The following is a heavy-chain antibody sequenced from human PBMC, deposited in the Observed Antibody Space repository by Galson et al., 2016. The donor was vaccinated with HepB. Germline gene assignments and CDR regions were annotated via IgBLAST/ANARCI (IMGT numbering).Heavy chain of an antibody. CDR1: GFTFSSYA. CDR3: ARDHLEYSFSGSYYNAWGSPYC. Sequence: SLRISCAASGFTFSSYAMHWVRQAPGKGLEWVAVISHDGSNKYFEGSVKGRFTIYRDNPKNTLYLQMNSLSAEDTAVYYCARDHLEYSFSGSYYNAWGSPYCWGQGTLVTVSA. V-gene: IGHV3-30-3*01. D-gene: IGHD3-10*01. CDR2: ISHDGSNK. J-gene: IGHJ4*02.